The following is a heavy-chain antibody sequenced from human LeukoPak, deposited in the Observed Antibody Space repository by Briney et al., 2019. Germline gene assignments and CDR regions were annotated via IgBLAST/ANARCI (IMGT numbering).Heavy chain of an antibody. Sequence: ASVKVSCKASGYTFTTFGISWVRQAPGQGLEWMGWISPYNGNTNCAEKVQGRVTMTTDTYTRTVFMELGSLTPDDTAVYYCARELSYYGSGNYYQGRGYYFDYWGQGTLLTVSS. CDR3: ARELSYYGSGNYYQGRGYYFDY. CDR2: ISPYNGNT. V-gene: IGHV1-18*01. D-gene: IGHD3-10*01. J-gene: IGHJ4*02. CDR1: GYTFTTFG.